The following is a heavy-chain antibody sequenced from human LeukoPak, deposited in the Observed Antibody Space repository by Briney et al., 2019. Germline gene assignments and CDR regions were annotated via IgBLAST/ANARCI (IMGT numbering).Heavy chain of an antibody. V-gene: IGHV4-59*01. CDR2: IYYSGGT. D-gene: IGHD6-13*01. CDR1: GGSISPFY. CDR3: ARRVAAVGTFYMDV. J-gene: IGHJ6*03. Sequence: SETLSLTCTVSGGSISPFYWFWIRQPPGKGLEWIGYIYYSGGTNSNPSLRSRLTMSVDTSKNQVSLKLNSVTAADTAIYYCARRVAAVGTFYMDVWGEGTTVTVSS.